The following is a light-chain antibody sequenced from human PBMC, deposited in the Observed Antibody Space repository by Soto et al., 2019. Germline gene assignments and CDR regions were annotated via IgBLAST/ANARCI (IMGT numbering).Light chain of an antibody. Sequence: DIQMTQSPSSLSASVGDRVTITCRASQNINSYLNWYRQKPGKAPKLLILAASSLQSGVPSRFSGSGSGTDFTLTISNLQPEDFATYYCQQSYSSLWTFGQGTKVDIK. CDR3: QQSYSSLWT. CDR2: AAS. CDR1: QNINSY. J-gene: IGKJ1*01. V-gene: IGKV1-39*01.